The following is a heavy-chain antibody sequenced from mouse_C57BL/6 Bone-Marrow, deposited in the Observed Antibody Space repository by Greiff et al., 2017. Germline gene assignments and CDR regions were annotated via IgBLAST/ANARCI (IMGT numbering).Heavy chain of an antibody. V-gene: IGHV5-4*03. CDR2: ISDGGSYT. CDR3: ARLNWDDAMDY. Sequence: EVKLMESGGGLVQPGGSLSLSCAASGFTFSSYAMSWVRQTPEKRLEWVATISDGGSYTYYPDNVKGRFTISRDNAKNNLYLQMSHLKSEDTAMYYCARLNWDDAMDYWGQGTSVTVSS. J-gene: IGHJ4*01. D-gene: IGHD4-1*01. CDR1: GFTFSSYA.